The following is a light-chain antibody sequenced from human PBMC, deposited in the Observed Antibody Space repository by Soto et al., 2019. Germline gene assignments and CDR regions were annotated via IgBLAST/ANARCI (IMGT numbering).Light chain of an antibody. CDR1: QSVSGTY. CDR2: GAS. V-gene: IGKV3-20*01. Sequence: EIVLTQSPGTLSLSPGERAILSCRASQSVSGTYLAWYQQRPGQAPKVLIYGASSRAAGIPDRFSGSGSGTDFTLTISRLEPEDFAVYYCQQYGASPFNFGPGTKVDIK. CDR3: QQYGASPFN. J-gene: IGKJ3*01.